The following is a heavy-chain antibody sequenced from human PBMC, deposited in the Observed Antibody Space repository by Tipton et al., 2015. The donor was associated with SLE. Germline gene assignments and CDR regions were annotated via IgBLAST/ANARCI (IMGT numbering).Heavy chain of an antibody. D-gene: IGHD1-26*01. CDR3: ARDQRVGATGFDY. Sequence: SLRLSCAASGFTVSSNFMNWVRQAPGKGLEWVAVIYSGGSKRYADSVKGRFTISRDNSNNTLYLQMNMVRVEDTAIYFCARDQRVGATGFDYWGQGTLVTVSS. CDR2: IYSGGSK. V-gene: IGHV3-66*01. CDR1: GFTVSSNF. J-gene: IGHJ4*02.